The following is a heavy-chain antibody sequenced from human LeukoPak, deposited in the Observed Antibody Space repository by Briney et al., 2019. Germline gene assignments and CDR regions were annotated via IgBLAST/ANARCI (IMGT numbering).Heavy chain of an antibody. CDR1: GYRFTNYW. V-gene: IGHV5-51*01. Sequence: LGESLKISCKGSGYRFTNYWIGWVRQMPGKGLEWMVIIYPGDSDTRYSLSFQGQVTISADKSISTAYLHWSTLKASDSAMYYCARLIGGWHSNYAMDVWGQGTTVTVSS. CDR2: IYPGDSDT. J-gene: IGHJ6*02. CDR3: ARLIGGWHSNYAMDV. D-gene: IGHD6-19*01.